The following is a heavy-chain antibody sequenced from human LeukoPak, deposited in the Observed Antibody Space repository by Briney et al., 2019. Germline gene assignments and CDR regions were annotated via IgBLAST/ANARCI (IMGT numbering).Heavy chain of an antibody. V-gene: IGHV1-2*02. CDR3: ARGFLFGIAAAPFDY. Sequence: ASVKVSCKASGYTFTGYYMHWVRQAPGQGLEWMGWINPNSGGTNYAQKSQGRVTMTRDTSISTAYMELSRLRSDDTAVYYCARGFLFGIAAAPFDYWGQGTLVTVSS. D-gene: IGHD6-13*01. CDR1: GYTFTGYY. CDR2: INPNSGGT. J-gene: IGHJ4*02.